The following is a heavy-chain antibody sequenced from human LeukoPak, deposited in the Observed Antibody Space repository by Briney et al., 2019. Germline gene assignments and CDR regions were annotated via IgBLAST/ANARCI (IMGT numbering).Heavy chain of an antibody. CDR2: IYYSRST. J-gene: IGHJ4*02. CDR3: ARCYYVDNFDY. V-gene: IGHV4-30-4*01. Sequence: HTVSLPRSVSGGPISRGDYYGSSIRRPPAKGLEWIGYIYYSRSTYYNPSLKSRVTISVDTSKNQFSLTLSSGTAADTAGYYCARCYYVDNFDYWGQGTLVTVSS. CDR1: GGPISRGDYY. D-gene: IGHD3-10*02.